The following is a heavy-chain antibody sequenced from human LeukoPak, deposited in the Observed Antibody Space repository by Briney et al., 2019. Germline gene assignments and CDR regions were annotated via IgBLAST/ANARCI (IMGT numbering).Heavy chain of an antibody. CDR3: ASGVVWYYGSGSGTVPYFQH. D-gene: IGHD3-10*01. CDR1: GGSISSSSYY. J-gene: IGHJ1*01. Sequence: PSETLSLTCTVSGGSISSSSYYWGWIRQPPGKGLEWIGSIYYSGSTYYNPSLKSRVTISVDTSKNQFSLKLSSVTAADTAVYYCASGVVWYYGSGSGTVPYFQHWGQGTLVTVSS. V-gene: IGHV4-39*07. CDR2: IYYSGST.